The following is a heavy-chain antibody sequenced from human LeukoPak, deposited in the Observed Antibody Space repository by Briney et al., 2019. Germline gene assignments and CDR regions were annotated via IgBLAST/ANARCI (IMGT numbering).Heavy chain of an antibody. CDR2: ISHEGSNK. D-gene: IGHD3-22*01. CDR1: GFIFSDYG. CDR3: ANEVYYDSSGYKNFEF. V-gene: IGHV3-30*18. J-gene: IGHJ4*02. Sequence: GGSLRLSCAASGFIFSDYGMHWGRQAPGKGLEWVAVISHEGSNKFYADAVKGRFTISRDNSKNTLYLQMNSLTSEDTAVYYCANEVYYDSSGYKNFEFWGQGTLVTVS.